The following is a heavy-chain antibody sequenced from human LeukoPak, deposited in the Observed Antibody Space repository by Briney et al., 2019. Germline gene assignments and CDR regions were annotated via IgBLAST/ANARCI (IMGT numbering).Heavy chain of an antibody. D-gene: IGHD6-19*01. V-gene: IGHV4-34*01. CDR3: ARNEGSVAGPFDY. CDR2: INHSGST. CDR1: GGSFSGYS. J-gene: IGHJ4*02. Sequence: SETLSLTCAVYGGSFSGYSWSWIRQPPGKGLEWIGEINHSGSTNYNPSLKSRVTISVDTSKNQFSLKLSSVTAADTAVYYCARNEGSVAGPFDYWGQGTLVTVSS.